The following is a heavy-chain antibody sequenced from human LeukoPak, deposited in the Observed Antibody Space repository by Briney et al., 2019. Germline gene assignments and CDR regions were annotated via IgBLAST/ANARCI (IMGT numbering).Heavy chain of an antibody. D-gene: IGHD3-10*02. Sequence: SGTLSLTCTVSGGSISSYYWSWIRQSAEKGLEWIGRIYTSGSPNYNPSLKSRVTMSVDTSKKQISLKLSSVTAADTAMYYCAREATMFSFYYYMDVWGKGTTVTVSS. J-gene: IGHJ6*03. V-gene: IGHV4-4*07. CDR1: GGSISSYY. CDR3: AREATMFSFYYYMDV. CDR2: IYTSGSP.